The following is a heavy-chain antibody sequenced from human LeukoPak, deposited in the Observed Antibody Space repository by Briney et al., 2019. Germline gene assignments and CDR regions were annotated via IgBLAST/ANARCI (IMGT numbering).Heavy chain of an antibody. CDR3: ATLSGRGWLRPMKFDY. V-gene: IGHV4-39*07. CDR2: IYYSGST. Sequence: SETLSLTCTVSGGSISSSSYYWGWIRQPPGKGLEWTGSIYYSGSTYYNPSLKSRVTISVDTSKNQFSLKLSSVTAADTAVYYCATLSGRGWLRPMKFDYWGQGTLVTVSS. J-gene: IGHJ4*02. CDR1: GGSISSSSYY. D-gene: IGHD5-12*01.